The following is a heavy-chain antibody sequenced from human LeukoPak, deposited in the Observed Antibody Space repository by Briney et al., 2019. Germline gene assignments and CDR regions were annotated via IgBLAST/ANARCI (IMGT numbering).Heavy chain of an antibody. Sequence: PGRSLRLSCAASGFTFSSYGMHWVRQAPGKGLEWVAVISYDGSNKYYADSVKGRFTISRDNSENTLYLQMNSLRAEDTAVYYCAKDHGYSSSSANDYWGQGTLVTVSS. CDR2: ISYDGSNK. CDR3: AKDHGYSSSSANDY. D-gene: IGHD6-6*01. J-gene: IGHJ4*02. CDR1: GFTFSSYG. V-gene: IGHV3-30*18.